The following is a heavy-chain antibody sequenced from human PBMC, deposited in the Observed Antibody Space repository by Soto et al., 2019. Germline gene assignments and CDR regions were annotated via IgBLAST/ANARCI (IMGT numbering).Heavy chain of an antibody. V-gene: IGHV1-69*06. CDR3: ANYDSSGHNDY. CDR1: GGTFSSYA. Sequence: KVSCKASGGTFSSYAISWVRQAPGQGLEWMGGIIPIFGTANYAQKFQGRVTITADKSTSTAYMELSSLRSEDTAVYYCANYDSSGHNDYWGQGTLVTVSS. CDR2: IIPIFGTA. J-gene: IGHJ4*02. D-gene: IGHD3-22*01.